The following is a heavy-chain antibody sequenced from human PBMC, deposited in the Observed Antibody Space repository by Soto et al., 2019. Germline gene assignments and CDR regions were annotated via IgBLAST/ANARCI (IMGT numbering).Heavy chain of an antibody. CDR1: GFTFSGYA. CDR2: ISSRSSYI. J-gene: IGHJ5*02. CDR3: ARALGPAPKGDNWFDP. Sequence: PVLLLRLPCAASGFTFSGYAMSRIRQAPGKGLEWVSSISSRSSYIYYADSVKGRFTISRDNAKNSLFLQMNSLRAEDTALYYCARALGPAPKGDNWFDPWGQGTLVTVSS. V-gene: IGHV3-21*01. D-gene: IGHD2-2*01.